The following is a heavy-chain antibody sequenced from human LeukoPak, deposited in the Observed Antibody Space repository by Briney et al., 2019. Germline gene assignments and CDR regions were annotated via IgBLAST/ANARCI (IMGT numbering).Heavy chain of an antibody. CDR1: GGTFSSYA. CDR2: IIPIFGTA. V-gene: IGHV1-69*13. J-gene: IGHJ4*02. D-gene: IGHD3-9*01. Sequence: SVEVSCKASGGTFSSYAISWVRQAPGQGLEWMGGIIPIFGTANYAQKFQGRVTITADESTSTAYMELSSLRSEDTAVYYCARAKGPETNYDILTGYRYWGQGTLVTVSS. CDR3: ARAKGPETNYDILTGYRY.